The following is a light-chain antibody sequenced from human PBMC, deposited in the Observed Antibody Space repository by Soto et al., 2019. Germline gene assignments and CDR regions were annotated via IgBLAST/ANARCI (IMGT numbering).Light chain of an antibody. V-gene: IGKV1-5*03. CDR1: QSVSGW. J-gene: IGKJ1*01. CDR3: QQYDKYRT. CDR2: KAS. Sequence: DIQMTQSPSTLSASVGDTVTVTCRASQSVSGWLAWCQQKPGKAPKLLIYKASRLERGVPSRFSGSESGTEFTLTITSLQADDFANYYCQQYDKYRTFGQGTKVDIK.